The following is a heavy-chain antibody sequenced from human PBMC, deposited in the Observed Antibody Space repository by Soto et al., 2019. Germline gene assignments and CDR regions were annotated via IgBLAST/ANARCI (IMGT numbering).Heavy chain of an antibody. CDR3: ARDFAYFDS. Sequence: PSETLSLTCTVSGGSFKSGCYSWSWIRQPPGKGLEWIGYVYHTGRTSYNPSLKSRVSISMDTSKNQFSLNLDSVTAADTAVYFCARDFAYFDSWGQGTLVTVSS. CDR2: VYHTGRT. J-gene: IGHJ4*02. CDR1: GGSFKSGCYS. V-gene: IGHV4-61*01. D-gene: IGHD3-3*01.